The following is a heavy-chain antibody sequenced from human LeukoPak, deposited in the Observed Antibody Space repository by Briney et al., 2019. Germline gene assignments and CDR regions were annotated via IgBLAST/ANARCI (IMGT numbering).Heavy chain of an antibody. CDR2: INHRGST. J-gene: IGHJ4*02. CDR3: AVPRGRRGYDLAIDFIDF. D-gene: IGHD5-12*01. Sequence: SETLSLTCAVYGESLSKYYWTWIRQSPGKGLEWIGEINHRGSTNLNPSLKSRVTLSVDTSKHQFSLKLTSVTAADAAVYYCAVPRGRRGYDLAIDFIDFWGQGTLVTVSS. V-gene: IGHV4-34*01. CDR1: GESLSKYY.